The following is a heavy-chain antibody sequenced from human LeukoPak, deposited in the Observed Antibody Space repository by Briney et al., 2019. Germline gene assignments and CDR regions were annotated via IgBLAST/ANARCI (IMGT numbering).Heavy chain of an antibody. CDR2: IIPIFGTA. J-gene: IGHJ3*02. Sequence: GASVKVSCKASGGTFSSYAISWVRQAPGQGLEWMGGIIPIFGTANYAQKLQGRVTMTTDTSTSTAYMELRSLRSDDTAVYYCARDFFSIAAPNIWGQGTMVTVSS. D-gene: IGHD6-6*01. CDR3: ARDFFSIAAPNI. CDR1: GGTFSSYA. V-gene: IGHV1-69*05.